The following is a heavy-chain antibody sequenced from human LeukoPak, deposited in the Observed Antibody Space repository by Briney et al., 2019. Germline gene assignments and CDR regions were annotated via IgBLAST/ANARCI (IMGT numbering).Heavy chain of an antibody. V-gene: IGHV3-30*02. Sequence: PGGSLRLSCVASGFTFSKYGIHWARQAPAKGLEWVAFIRYDESNTYYADSVKGRFTVSRDNSKNTLYLQMHSLRVEDTAVHYCAKDAGYRENYYHYYYLDVWGKGTTVTVSS. J-gene: IGHJ6*03. CDR1: GFTFSKYG. D-gene: IGHD5-24*01. CDR3: AKDAGYRENYYHYYYLDV. CDR2: IRYDESNT.